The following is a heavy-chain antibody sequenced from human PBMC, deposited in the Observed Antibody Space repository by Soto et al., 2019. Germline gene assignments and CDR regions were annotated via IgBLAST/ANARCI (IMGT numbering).Heavy chain of an antibody. J-gene: IGHJ6*02. V-gene: IGHV1-2*04. CDR3: AREGPYYDYVWGSPDYYYYGMDV. CDR1: GYTFTGYY. Sequence: GASVKVSCKASGYTFTGYYMHWVRQAPGQGLEWMGWINPNSGGTNYAQKFQGWVTMTRDTSISTAYMELSRLRSDDTAVYYCAREGPYYDYVWGSPDYYYYGMDVWGQGTTVTVSS. D-gene: IGHD3-16*01. CDR2: INPNSGGT.